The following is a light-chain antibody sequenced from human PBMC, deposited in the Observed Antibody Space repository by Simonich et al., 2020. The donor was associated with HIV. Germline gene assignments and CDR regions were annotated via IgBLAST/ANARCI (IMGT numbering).Light chain of an antibody. Sequence: DIVMTQSPDSLAVSLGERATINCKSSQSVLYSSNNKNYLVWYQQKPGQPPKLLIYWASTRESGVPDRFSGSGSGTEFTLTISSLQPDDFATYYCQQYNSYSWTFGQGTKVEIK. J-gene: IGKJ1*01. V-gene: IGKV4-1*01. CDR1: QSVLYSSNNKNY. CDR3: QQYNSYSWT. CDR2: WAS.